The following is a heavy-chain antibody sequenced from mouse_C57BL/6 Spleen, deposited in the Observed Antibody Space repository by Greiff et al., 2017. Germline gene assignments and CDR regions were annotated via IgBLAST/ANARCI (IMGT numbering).Heavy chain of an antibody. J-gene: IGHJ3*01. CDR3: ARPSYGISYWFAY. V-gene: IGHV1-50*01. CDR2: IDPSDSHT. CDR1: GYTFTSYW. D-gene: IGHD1-1*01. Sequence: QVQLQQPGAELVKPGASVKLSCKASGYTFTSYWMQWVKQRPGQGLEWIGEIDPSDSHTNYNQKFKGKATLTVDTSSSTAYRQLSSLTSEDSAVHYCARPSYGISYWFAYWGQGTLVTVSA.